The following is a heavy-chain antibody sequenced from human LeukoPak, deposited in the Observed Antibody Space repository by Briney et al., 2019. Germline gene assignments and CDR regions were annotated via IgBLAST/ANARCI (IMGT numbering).Heavy chain of an antibody. J-gene: IGHJ5*02. CDR2: IYYSGST. D-gene: IGHD6-13*01. V-gene: IGHV4-59*12. CDR1: GGSISSYY. Sequence: SETLSLTCTVSGGSISSYYWTWIRQPPGKGLEWIGYIYYSGSTNYNPSLKSRVTISVDTSKNQFSLKLSSVTAADTAVYYCVRGQQLRNWIDPWGQGTLVTVSS. CDR3: VRGQQLRNWIDP.